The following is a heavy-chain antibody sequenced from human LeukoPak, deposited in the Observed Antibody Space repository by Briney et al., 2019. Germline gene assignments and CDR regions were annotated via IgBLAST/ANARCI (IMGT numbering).Heavy chain of an antibody. Sequence: SVKVSCKASGGTFSSYAISRVRQAPGQGLEWMGRIIPILGIANYAQKFQGRVTITADKSTSTAYMELSSLRSEDTAVYYCARMHCSSTSCVFDYWGQGTLVTVSS. CDR1: GGTFSSYA. D-gene: IGHD2-2*01. V-gene: IGHV1-69*04. CDR2: IIPILGIA. J-gene: IGHJ4*02. CDR3: ARMHCSSTSCVFDY.